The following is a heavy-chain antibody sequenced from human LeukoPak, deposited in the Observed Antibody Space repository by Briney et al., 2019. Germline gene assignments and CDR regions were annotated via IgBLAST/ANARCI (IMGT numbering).Heavy chain of an antibody. CDR2: IYHSGST. D-gene: IGHD3-22*01. V-gene: IGHV4-38-2*02. CDR3: ARDYGYYDSSGPGDY. Sequence: PSETLSLTCTVSGYSISSGYYWGWIRQPPGRGLEWIGSIYHSGSTYYNPSLKSRVTISVDTSKNQFSLKLSSVTAADTAVYYCARDYGYYDSSGPGDYWGQGTLVTVSS. J-gene: IGHJ4*02. CDR1: GYSISSGYY.